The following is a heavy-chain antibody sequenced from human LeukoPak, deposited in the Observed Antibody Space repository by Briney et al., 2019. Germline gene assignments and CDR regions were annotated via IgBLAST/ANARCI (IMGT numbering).Heavy chain of an antibody. Sequence: GGSLRLSCAASGFTFSTYSMNWVRQAPGKGLEWVSSISSSSSYMYYVDSVKGRFTISRDNAKNSLYLQMNSLRAEDTAVYYCARGARGSYGPFDYWGQGTLVTVSS. CDR3: ARGARGSYGPFDY. J-gene: IGHJ4*02. V-gene: IGHV3-21*01. D-gene: IGHD1-26*01. CDR1: GFTFSTYS. CDR2: ISSSSSYM.